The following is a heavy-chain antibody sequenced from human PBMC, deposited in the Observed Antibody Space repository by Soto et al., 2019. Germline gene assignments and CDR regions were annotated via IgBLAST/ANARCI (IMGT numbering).Heavy chain of an antibody. Sequence: GGSLRLSCAASGFTFSSYSMNWVRQAPGKGLEWVSSISSSSSYIYYADSVKGRFTISRDNAKNSLYLQMNSLRAEDTAVYYCARAGGYSYGYAFDYWGQGTLVTVSS. CDR1: GFTFSSYS. CDR2: ISSSSSYI. D-gene: IGHD5-18*01. J-gene: IGHJ4*02. V-gene: IGHV3-21*01. CDR3: ARAGGYSYGYAFDY.